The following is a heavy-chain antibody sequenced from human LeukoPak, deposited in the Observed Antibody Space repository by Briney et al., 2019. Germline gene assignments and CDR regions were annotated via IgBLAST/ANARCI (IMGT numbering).Heavy chain of an antibody. CDR3: ARGLGMNDAFDI. CDR2: IKQDESEE. Sequence: PGGSLRLSCAASGFTFSSYWMSWVRQAPGKGLEWVANIKQDESEEYYVDSVKGRFTISRDNAKNSLYLQMTSLRAEDTAVYYCARGLGMNDAFDIWGQGTMVTVSS. J-gene: IGHJ3*02. V-gene: IGHV3-7*01. CDR1: GFTFSSYW.